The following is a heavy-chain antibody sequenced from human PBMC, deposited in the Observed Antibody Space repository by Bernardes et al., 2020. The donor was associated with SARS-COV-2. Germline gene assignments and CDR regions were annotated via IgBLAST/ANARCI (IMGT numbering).Heavy chain of an antibody. J-gene: IGHJ4*02. V-gene: IGHV4-39*01. Sequence: ETLSLTCTVSGGSMSSSSHYWGWIRQPPGKGLEWIGNIYYNGNTNYNPSLASRVTISDDTPKRQFSLKLNSVTAADTAVYYCVRHTDFYGSGSLSPLDFWGQGTLVTVSS. CDR2: IYYNGNT. D-gene: IGHD3-10*01. CDR1: GGSMSSSSHY. CDR3: VRHTDFYGSGSLSPLDF.